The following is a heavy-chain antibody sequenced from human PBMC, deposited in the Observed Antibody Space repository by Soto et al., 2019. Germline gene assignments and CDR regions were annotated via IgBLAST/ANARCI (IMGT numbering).Heavy chain of an antibody. CDR1: GFSLSSRGVG. Sequence: QITLKESGPTLVKPTQTLTLTCTFSGFSLSSRGVGVGWIRQTPGKALAWLALIYWDDDKRYSPSLKRRLTIIKDASKNQLVVTMTDVDPVDTATCYWAHDSTGWFGVDYWGQGTLVTVSS. J-gene: IGHJ4*02. V-gene: IGHV2-5*02. CDR2: IYWDDDK. D-gene: IGHD6-19*01. CDR3: AHDSTGWFGVDY.